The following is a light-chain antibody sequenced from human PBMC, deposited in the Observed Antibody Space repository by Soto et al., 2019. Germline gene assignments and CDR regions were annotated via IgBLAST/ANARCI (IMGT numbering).Light chain of an antibody. CDR3: QQANSFPFT. J-gene: IGKJ3*01. CDR2: AAS. Sequence: DIQMTQSPSAVSASIGDRVTITRRASQIIGSWLAWYQQKPGIAPTLLIYAASSLQSGVPSRFSGSGSGSDFTLTITSLQAEDSATYYCQQANSFPFTFGPGTKVDIK. V-gene: IGKV1-12*02. CDR1: QIIGSW.